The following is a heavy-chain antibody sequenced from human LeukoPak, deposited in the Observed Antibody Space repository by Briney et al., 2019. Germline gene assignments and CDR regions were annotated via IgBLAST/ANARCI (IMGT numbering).Heavy chain of an antibody. Sequence: PGGSLRLSCAASGFTFSSFWLTWVCQAPGKGLEWVANIERDGSKKTYVDSVKGRFTISRDNAKNSLYLQMSSLRAEDTAVYYCATAPAAADSFWGQGTLVAVSA. CDR1: GFTFSSFW. CDR3: ATAPAAADSF. CDR2: IERDGSKK. J-gene: IGHJ4*02. V-gene: IGHV3-7*01. D-gene: IGHD6-13*01.